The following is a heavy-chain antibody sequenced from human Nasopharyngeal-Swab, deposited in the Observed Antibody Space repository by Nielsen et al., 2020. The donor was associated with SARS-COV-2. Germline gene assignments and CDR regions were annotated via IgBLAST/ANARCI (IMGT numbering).Heavy chain of an antibody. CDR2: IKQDGSEK. CDR3: ARDRIYYGMDV. CDR1: GFTFSSYW. V-gene: IGHV3-7*01. Sequence: GRSLKISCAASGFTFSSYWMSWVRQAPGKGLEWVANIKQDGSEKYYVDSVKGRFTISRDNAKNSLYLQMNSLRAEDTAVYYCARDRIYYGMDVWGQGTTVTVSS. J-gene: IGHJ6*02.